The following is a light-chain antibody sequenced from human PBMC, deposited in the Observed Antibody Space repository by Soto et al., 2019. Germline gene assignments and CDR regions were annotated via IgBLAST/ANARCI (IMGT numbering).Light chain of an antibody. Sequence: QSVLTQPPSVSGAPGQRVTISCTGSSSNIGAGYHVHWYRQLPGTAPKLFIYGNSNRPSGVPDRFSGSKSGTSASLAITGLQAEDDADYYCQSYDSSLSVVFGGGTKLTVL. CDR2: GNS. V-gene: IGLV1-40*01. CDR3: QSYDSSLSVV. J-gene: IGLJ2*01. CDR1: SSNIGAGYH.